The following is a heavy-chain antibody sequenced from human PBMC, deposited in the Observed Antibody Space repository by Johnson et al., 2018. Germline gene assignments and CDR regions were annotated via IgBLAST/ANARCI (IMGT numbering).Heavy chain of an antibody. V-gene: IGHV3-30*03. Sequence: VQLLESGGGVVQPGRSLRLSCAASGFTFGTSAMPWVRQAPGKGLEWVAAISYDENNKYYSDSLRGRFIISRDNSKNTLFLQMTGLRTADTAVYYCARGSGYYGGTGYMDVWGKGTTVTVSS. CDR1: GFTFGTSA. CDR3: ARGSGYYGGTGYMDV. D-gene: IGHD4-23*01. J-gene: IGHJ6*03. CDR2: ISYDENNK.